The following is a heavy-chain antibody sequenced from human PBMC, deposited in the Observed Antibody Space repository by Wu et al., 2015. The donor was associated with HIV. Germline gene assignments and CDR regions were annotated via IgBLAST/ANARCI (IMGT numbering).Heavy chain of an antibody. D-gene: IGHD2-2*01. Sequence: QVQLVQSGAEVKKPGSSVKVSCKASGGTFSNYAINWVRQAPGQGLEWMGGIIPVFNTSKYSEKFQGRVTITTDESTTTVYMELSNLRSEDTAVYYCARSLRGATSDWYHWYFDLWGRGTWSLSPQ. J-gene: IGHJ2*01. CDR1: GGTFSNYA. V-gene: IGHV1-69*05. CDR3: ARSLRGATSDWYHWYFDL. CDR2: IIPVFNTS.